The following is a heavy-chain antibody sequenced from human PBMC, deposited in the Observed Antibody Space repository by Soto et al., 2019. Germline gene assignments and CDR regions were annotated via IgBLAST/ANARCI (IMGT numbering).Heavy chain of an antibody. CDR3: ARVRVRRFGELLSFYYYYYGMDV. D-gene: IGHD3-10*01. CDR2: IYHSGST. Sequence: SETLSLTCAVSGGSISSSNWWSWVRQPPGKGLEWIGEIYHSGSTNYNPSLKSRVTISVDKSKNQFSLKLSSVTAADTAVYYCARVRVRRFGELLSFYYYYYGMDVWGQGTRVTVSS. CDR1: GGSISSSNW. J-gene: IGHJ6*02. V-gene: IGHV4-4*02.